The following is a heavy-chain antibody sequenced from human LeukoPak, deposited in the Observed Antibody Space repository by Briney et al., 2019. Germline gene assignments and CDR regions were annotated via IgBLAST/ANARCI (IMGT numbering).Heavy chain of an antibody. V-gene: IGHV3-21*01. CDR1: GFTFSSYS. J-gene: IGHJ6*03. CDR3: ARGEYDILTGYFHYYYYYMDV. CDR2: ISSSSSYI. D-gene: IGHD3-9*01. Sequence: GGSLRLSCAASGFTFSSYSMNWVRQAPGKGLEWVSSISSSSSYIYYADSVEGRFTISRDNAKNSLYLQMNSLRAEDTAVYYCARGEYDILTGYFHYYYYYMDVWGKGTTVTISS.